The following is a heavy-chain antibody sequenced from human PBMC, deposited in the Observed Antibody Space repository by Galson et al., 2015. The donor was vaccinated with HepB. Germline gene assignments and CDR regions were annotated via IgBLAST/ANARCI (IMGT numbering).Heavy chain of an antibody. D-gene: IGHD1-26*01. CDR2: VNHRGAT. CDR3: ARLYSRGTGWFDP. J-gene: IGHJ5*02. Sequence: KGLEWIGEVNHRGATNYNPSLKSRLTISVDTSKNHFSLKLSSMTAADTGVYYCARLYSRGTGWFDPWGQGTLVTVSS. V-gene: IGHV4-34*01.